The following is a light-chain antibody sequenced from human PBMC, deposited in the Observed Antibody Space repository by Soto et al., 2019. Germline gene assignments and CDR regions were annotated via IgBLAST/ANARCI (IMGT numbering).Light chain of an antibody. CDR1: QSVDIN. Sequence: EIVMTQSPFGLSGSPVERCSLSCRASQSVDINLAWYQQKPGQAPRLLIYEASTRASDIPSRFSGSGSGTDFTLTISSLQSEDFAIYFCQQYSKWPPRYTFGQGTKVDIK. CDR3: QQYSKWPPRYT. CDR2: EAS. V-gene: IGKV3-15*01. J-gene: IGKJ2*01.